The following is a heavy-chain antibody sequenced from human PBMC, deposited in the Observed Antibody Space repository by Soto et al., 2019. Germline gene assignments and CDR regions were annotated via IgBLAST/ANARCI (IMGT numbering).Heavy chain of an antibody. D-gene: IGHD1-7*01. CDR1: GFSFSNAW. J-gene: IGHJ4*02. Sequence: EVQLVESGGGLVEPGGSLRLSCAASGFSFSNAWMTWVRQAPGKGPEWVGRIKSNTDGGTTDYAAPVKGRFTISRDDSASTLYLQMNNLKTEDTAVYYCTSPKETRAYWGQGTLVTVSS. CDR2: IKSNTDGGTT. V-gene: IGHV3-15*07. CDR3: TSPKETRAY.